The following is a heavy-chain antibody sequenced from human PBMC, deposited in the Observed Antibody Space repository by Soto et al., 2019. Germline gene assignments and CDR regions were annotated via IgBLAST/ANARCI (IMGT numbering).Heavy chain of an antibody. V-gene: IGHV3-11*01. Sequence: GGSLRLSCAASGFTFSDYYMSWIRQAPGKGLEWVSYISSSGSTIYYADSVKGRVTITADESTSTAYMELSSLRSEDTAVYYCASGGLVPAAPSPFNYYGMDVWGQGTTVTVSS. CDR1: GFTFSDYY. J-gene: IGHJ6*02. D-gene: IGHD2-2*01. CDR3: ASGGLVPAAPSPFNYYGMDV. CDR2: ISSSGSTI.